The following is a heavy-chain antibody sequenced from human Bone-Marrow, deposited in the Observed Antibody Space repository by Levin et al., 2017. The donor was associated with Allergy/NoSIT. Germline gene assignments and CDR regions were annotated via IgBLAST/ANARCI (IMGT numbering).Heavy chain of an antibody. D-gene: IGHD6-19*01. CDR1: GFTFSSYA. CDR2: ISYDGSNK. Sequence: GGSLRLSCAASGFTFSSYAMHWVRQAPGKGLEWVAVISYDGSNKYYADSVKGRFTISRDNSKNTLYLQMNSLRAEDTAVYYCASYSSGQEDYFDYWGQGTLVTVSS. V-gene: IGHV3-30-3*01. CDR3: ASYSSGQEDYFDY. J-gene: IGHJ4*02.